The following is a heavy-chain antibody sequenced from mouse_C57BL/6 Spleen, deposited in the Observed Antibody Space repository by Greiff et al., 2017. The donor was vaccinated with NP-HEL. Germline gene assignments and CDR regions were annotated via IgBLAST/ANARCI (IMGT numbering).Heavy chain of an antibody. J-gene: IGHJ3*01. V-gene: IGHV1-62-2*01. D-gene: IGHD3-1*01. CDR2: FYPGSGSI. Sequence: QVQLQPSGAELVKPGASVKLSCKASGYTFPEYTIHWVKQRSGQGLEWIGWFYPGSGSIKYNEKFKDKATLTADKSSSTVYMERSRLTSEDSAVYVCARHEEGSGWDWFAYWGQGTLVTVSA. CDR3: ARHEEGSGWDWFAY. CDR1: GYTFPEYT.